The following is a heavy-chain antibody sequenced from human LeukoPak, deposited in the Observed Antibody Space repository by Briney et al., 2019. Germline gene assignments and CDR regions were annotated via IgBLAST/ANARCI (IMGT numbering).Heavy chain of an antibody. J-gene: IGHJ5*02. V-gene: IGHV4-61*02. D-gene: IGHD3-10*01. CDR1: GGSISSGNYY. CDR3: ARESVRGGWFDP. Sequence: SETLSLTCTVSGGSISSGNYYWSWIRQPAGKGLEWIGRMYTSGSTNYNPSLKSRVTMSVDTSKNQFSLKLSSVTAADTAVYYCARESVRGGWFDPWGQGTLVTVSS. CDR2: MYTSGST.